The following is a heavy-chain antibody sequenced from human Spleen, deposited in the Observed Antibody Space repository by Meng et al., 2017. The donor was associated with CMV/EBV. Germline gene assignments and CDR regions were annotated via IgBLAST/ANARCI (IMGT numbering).Heavy chain of an antibody. CDR1: GFAFNTYR. Sequence: LSFAASGFAFNTYRMNWVRQAPGKGLEWVSFISSISDYIYYADSAKGRFSISRDNAQNALYLQMNNLRADDTAIYYCARVFPRALDFWGQGTLVTVSS. V-gene: IGHV3-21*04. CDR3: ARVFPRALDF. CDR2: ISSISDYI. J-gene: IGHJ4*02.